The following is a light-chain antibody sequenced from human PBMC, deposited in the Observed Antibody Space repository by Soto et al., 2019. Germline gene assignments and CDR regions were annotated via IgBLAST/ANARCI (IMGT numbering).Light chain of an antibody. CDR3: QKYNSAPLT. J-gene: IGKJ4*01. CDR2: AAS. CDR1: QSISSY. V-gene: IGKV1-27*01. Sequence: SLSASVGDRVTITCRASQSISSYLNWYQQKPGKAPKLLIYAASTLQSGVPSRFSGGGSGTDFTLTISSLQPEDVATYYCQKYNSAPLTFGGGTKVDIK.